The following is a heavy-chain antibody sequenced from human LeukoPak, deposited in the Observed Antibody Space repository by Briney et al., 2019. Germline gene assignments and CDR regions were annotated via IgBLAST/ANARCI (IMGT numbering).Heavy chain of an antibody. CDR1: GGSISSGGYY. Sequence: SETLSLTCTVSGGSISSGGYYWSWIRQHPGKGLEWIGYIYYSGSTYYNPSLKSRVTISVDTSKNQFSLKLSSVTAADTAVYYWARPNGASPPPWGSWGQEPLVPVSS. V-gene: IGHV4-31*03. J-gene: IGHJ5*02. CDR2: IYYSGST. D-gene: IGHD4-17*01. CDR3: ARPNGASPPPWGS.